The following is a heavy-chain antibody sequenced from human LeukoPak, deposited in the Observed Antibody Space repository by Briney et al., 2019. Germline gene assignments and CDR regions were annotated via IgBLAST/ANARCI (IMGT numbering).Heavy chain of an antibody. V-gene: IGHV7-4-1*02. CDR2: INTSTGNP. J-gene: IGHJ6*03. CDR3: ARGARELIPSMDV. CDR1: GYTFTGYY. Sequence: ASVKVSCKASGYTFTGYYMHWVRQAPGQGLEWMGWINTSTGNPTYAQGFTGRFVFSLDTSVSTAYLQISSLKAEDTAVYYCARGARELIPSMDVWGKGTTVTVSS. D-gene: IGHD1-26*01.